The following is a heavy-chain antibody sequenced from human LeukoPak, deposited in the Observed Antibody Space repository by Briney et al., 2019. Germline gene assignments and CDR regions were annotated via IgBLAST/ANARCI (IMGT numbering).Heavy chain of an antibody. CDR1: GFTFSSYS. V-gene: IGHV3-21*01. D-gene: IGHD4-17*01. J-gene: IGHJ4*02. CDR3: ARPDDYGDYEGDY. Sequence: PGGSLRLSCAASGFTFSSYSKNWVRQAPGKGLEWVSSISSSSSYIYYADSVKGRFTISRDNAKNSLYLQMNSLRAEDTAVYYCARPDDYGDYEGDYWGQGTLVTVSS. CDR2: ISSSSSYI.